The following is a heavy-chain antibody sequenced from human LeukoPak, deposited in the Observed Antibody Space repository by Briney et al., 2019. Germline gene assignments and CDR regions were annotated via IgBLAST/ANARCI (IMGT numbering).Heavy chain of an antibody. CDR2: ISGSGGST. Sequence: GGSLRLSCAASGFTFSSYAMSWVRQAPGKGLEWVSAISGSGGSTYYADSVKGRFTISRDNSKNTLYLQMNSLRDEDTAVYYCAKDSGYSYGHGLDYWGQGTLVTVSS. V-gene: IGHV3-23*01. J-gene: IGHJ4*02. CDR1: GFTFSSYA. D-gene: IGHD5-18*01. CDR3: AKDSGYSYGHGLDY.